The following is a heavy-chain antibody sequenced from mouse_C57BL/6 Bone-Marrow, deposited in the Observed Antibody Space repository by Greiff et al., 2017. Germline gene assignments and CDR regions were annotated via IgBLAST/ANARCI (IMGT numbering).Heavy chain of an antibody. CDR1: GYTFTSYW. Sequence: VQLQQSGAELARPGASVKLSCKASGYTFTSYWITWVKQRPGQGLEWIGDIYPGSGSTNYNEKFKSKATLTVDTSSSTAYMQLSSLTSEDSAVYYCARACLFYFDYWGQGTTLTVSS. CDR3: ARACLFYFDY. D-gene: IGHD6-2*01. V-gene: IGHV1-55*01. CDR2: IYPGSGST. J-gene: IGHJ2*01.